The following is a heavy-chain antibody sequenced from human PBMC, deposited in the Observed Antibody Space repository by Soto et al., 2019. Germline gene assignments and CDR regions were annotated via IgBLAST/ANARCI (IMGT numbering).Heavy chain of an antibody. CDR1: GFTFSSYG. J-gene: IGHJ6*02. V-gene: IGHV3-30*03. CDR2: ISYDGSNK. Sequence: QPGGSLRLSCAASGFTFSSYGMHWVRQAPGKGLEWVAVISYDGSNKYYADSVKGRFTISRDNSKNTLYLQMNSLRAEDTAVFYCARVSTGTTSHYGMDVWGQGTTVTVSS. CDR3: ARVSTGTTSHYGMDV. D-gene: IGHD1-7*01.